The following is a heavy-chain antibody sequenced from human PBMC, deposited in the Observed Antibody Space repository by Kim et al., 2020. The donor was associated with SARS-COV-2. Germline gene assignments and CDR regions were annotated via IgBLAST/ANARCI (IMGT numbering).Heavy chain of an antibody. V-gene: IGHV3-66*01. CDR1: GFTVSSNY. Sequence: GGSLRLSCAASGFTVSSNYMIWVRQAPGKGLEWVSVIYSGGSTYYADSVKGRFTISRYNYKNTLYIQMNSLRAEDTAVYYCARDAQSYGMDVWGQGTTVT. CDR2: IYSGGST. J-gene: IGHJ6*02. CDR3: ARDAQSYGMDV.